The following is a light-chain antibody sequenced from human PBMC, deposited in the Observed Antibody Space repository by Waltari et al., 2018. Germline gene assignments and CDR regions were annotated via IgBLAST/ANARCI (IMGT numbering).Light chain of an antibody. CDR3: QQYNIYWG. CDR2: KAS. CDR1: QSISSW. Sequence: DIQMTQSPSTLSASVGDRVTITCRASQSISSWLAWYQQKPGKAPKLLIYKASSLESGVPSRFSGSGSGTEFTLTISSLQPDDFATYYCQQYNIYWGFGQGTKVEIK. V-gene: IGKV1-5*03. J-gene: IGKJ1*01.